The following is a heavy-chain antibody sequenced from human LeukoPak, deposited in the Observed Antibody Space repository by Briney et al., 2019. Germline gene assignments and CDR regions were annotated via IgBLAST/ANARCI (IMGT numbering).Heavy chain of an antibody. CDR2: ISYDGSNK. V-gene: IGHV3-30*03. Sequence: GGSLRLSCAASGFTFSSYGMHWVRQAPGKGLEWVAAISYDGSNKYYADSVKGRFTISRDNSKNTLYLQMNSLRAEDTAVYYCARSMIVVVNFDYWGQGTLVTVSS. CDR3: ARSMIVVVNFDY. CDR1: GFTFSSYG. D-gene: IGHD3-22*01. J-gene: IGHJ4*02.